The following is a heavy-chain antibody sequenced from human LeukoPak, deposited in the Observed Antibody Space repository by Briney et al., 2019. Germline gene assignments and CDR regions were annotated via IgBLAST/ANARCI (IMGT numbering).Heavy chain of an antibody. D-gene: IGHD3-10*01. CDR3: VRQAGYYGSGNTHYYMDV. V-gene: IGHV3-30*04. CDR2: ISYDGGNK. Sequence: PGRSLRLSCAAPGFTLSSYAVHTVRQTPGKGLEWVAFISYDGGNKYYADSVKGRFTISRDNSKSTLYLQMNSLRPQDTAAYYCVRQAGYYGSGNTHYYMDVWGKGTTVTVSS. J-gene: IGHJ6*03. CDR1: GFTLSSYA.